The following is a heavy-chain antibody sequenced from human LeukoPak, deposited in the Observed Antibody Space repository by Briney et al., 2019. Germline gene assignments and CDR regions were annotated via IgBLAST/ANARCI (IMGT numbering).Heavy chain of an antibody. D-gene: IGHD2-2*02. J-gene: IGHJ4*02. CDR3: ARGVRENRSWYTVHFDY. CDR2: ISIYDGKT. Sequence: ASVKVSCKASGYTFTGYYMHWVRQAPGQGLEWMGWISIYDGKTLYAQKFQGRVTMTTDTSTSTAYMELRSLRSDDTAVYYCARGVRENRSWYTVHFDYWGQGTLVTVSS. V-gene: IGHV1-18*04. CDR1: GYTFTGYY.